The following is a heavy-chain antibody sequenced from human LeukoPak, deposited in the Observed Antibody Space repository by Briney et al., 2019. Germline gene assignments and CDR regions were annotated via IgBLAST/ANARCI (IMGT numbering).Heavy chain of an antibody. CDR2: ISGSGGST. CDR3: PTPRYSGSRHYYFDY. J-gene: IGHJ4*02. D-gene: IGHD1-26*01. Sequence: AGGSLRLSCAASGFTFSSYAMSWVRQAPGKGLEWVSAISGSGGSTYYADSVKGRFTISRDNSKNTLYLQMNSLRAEDTAVYYCPTPRYSGSRHYYFDYWGQGTLVTVSS. V-gene: IGHV3-23*01. CDR1: GFTFSSYA.